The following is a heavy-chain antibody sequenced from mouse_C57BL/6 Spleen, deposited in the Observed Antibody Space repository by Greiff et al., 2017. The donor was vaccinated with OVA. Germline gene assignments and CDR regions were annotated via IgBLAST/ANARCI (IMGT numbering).Heavy chain of an antibody. CDR3: ARITTVVAPRYFDV. J-gene: IGHJ1*03. D-gene: IGHD1-1*01. CDR2: INPNNGGT. CDR1: GYTFTDYN. Sequence: EVKLQESGPELVKPGASVKIPCKASGYTFTDYNMDWVKQSHGKSLEWIGDINPNNGGTIYNQKFKGKATLTVDKSSSTAYMELRSLTSEDTAVYYCARITTVVAPRYFDVWGTGTTVTVSS. V-gene: IGHV1-18*01.